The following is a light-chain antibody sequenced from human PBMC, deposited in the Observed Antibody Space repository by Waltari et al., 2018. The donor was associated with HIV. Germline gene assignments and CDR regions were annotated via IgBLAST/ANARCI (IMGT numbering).Light chain of an antibody. CDR2: GAS. V-gene: IGKV1-39*01. CDR1: QNINNY. J-gene: IGKJ5*01. CDR3: QQSFSAAIT. Sequence: DIQMTQSPSSLSASVGDTVTITCRASQNINNYLNWYQQRPGKPPNLLIYGASSLQPGVPSRFSARTSGANFTLTITRLQPEDFVSYYCQQSFSAAITLGQGTRL.